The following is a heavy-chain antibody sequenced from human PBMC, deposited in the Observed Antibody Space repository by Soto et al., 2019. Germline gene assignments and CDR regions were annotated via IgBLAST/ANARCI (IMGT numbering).Heavy chain of an antibody. CDR1: GYTFTSYG. D-gene: IGHD6-6*01. Sequence: ASVKVSCKASGYTFTSYGISWVRQDSGQGLEWMGWISAYNGNTNYAQKLQGRVTMTTDTSTSTAYMELRSLRSDDTAVYDCARSAGSSSSNWFDPWGQGTLVTVSS. CDR2: ISAYNGNT. CDR3: ARSAGSSSSNWFDP. J-gene: IGHJ5*02. V-gene: IGHV1-18*04.